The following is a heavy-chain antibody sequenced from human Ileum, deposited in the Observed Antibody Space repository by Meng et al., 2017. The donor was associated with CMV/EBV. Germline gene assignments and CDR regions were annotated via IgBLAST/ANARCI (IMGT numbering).Heavy chain of an antibody. CDR3: ARANMDMDV. CDR2: INPNSGGT. J-gene: IGHJ6*02. Sequence: ASVKVSCKASGYTFTYYIHWVRQAPGQGLEWMGWINPNSGGTKYAQKFQGRVTMTRDTSISTAYMDLSRLRSDDTAVYYCARANMDMDVWGQGTTVTVSS. V-gene: IGHV1-2*02. CDR1: GYTFTYY.